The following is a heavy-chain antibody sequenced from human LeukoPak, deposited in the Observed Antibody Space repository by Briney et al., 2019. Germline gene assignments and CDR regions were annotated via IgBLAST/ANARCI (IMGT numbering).Heavy chain of an antibody. CDR3: AKAVSSGTGTYYFDY. Sequence: HPGRSLRLSCAASGFTIGDYAMHWVRQAPGKGLEWVSGISWNSATIDYADSVKGRFSISRDNSKNYLYLQMNSLRAEDTAFYYCAKAVSSGTGTYYFDYWGQETLVTVSS. D-gene: IGHD6-19*01. CDR1: GFTIGDYA. J-gene: IGHJ4*02. CDR2: ISWNSATI. V-gene: IGHV3-9*01.